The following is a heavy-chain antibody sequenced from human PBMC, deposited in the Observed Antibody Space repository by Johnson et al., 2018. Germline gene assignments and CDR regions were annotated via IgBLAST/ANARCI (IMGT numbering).Heavy chain of an antibody. CDR3: SSGGH. CDR1: GFTFSGSA. Sequence: VQLVESGGGLVEPGGSLKLSCAASGFTFSGSAMHWVRQASGQGLEWVGRIRSKANSYATSYAAAVKGRFTISREDSKNTAYLQITSLKTQDTAVYYCSSGGHWGQGTLVTVSS. J-gene: IGHJ1*01. V-gene: IGHV3-73*01. CDR2: IRSKANSYAT. D-gene: IGHD3-10*01.